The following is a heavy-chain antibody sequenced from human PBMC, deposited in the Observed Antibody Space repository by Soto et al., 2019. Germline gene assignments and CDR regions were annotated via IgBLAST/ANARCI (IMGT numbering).Heavy chain of an antibody. J-gene: IGHJ4*02. Sequence: GASVKVSCKASGYTFTSYGISWVRQAPGQGLERMGWISAYNGNTNYAQKLQGRVTMTTDTSTSTAYMELRSLRSDDTAVYYCARDFVGRSKVVPAANIDYWGQGTLVTVSS. CDR2: ISAYNGNT. D-gene: IGHD2-2*01. CDR1: GYTFTSYG. CDR3: ARDFVGRSKVVPAANIDY. V-gene: IGHV1-18*01.